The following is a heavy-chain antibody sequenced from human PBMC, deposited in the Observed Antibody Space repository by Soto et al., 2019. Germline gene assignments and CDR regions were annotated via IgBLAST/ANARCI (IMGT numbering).Heavy chain of an antibody. CDR3: AKMGPLTTVVTTAGTFDM. J-gene: IGHJ3*02. D-gene: IGHD4-17*01. CDR1: GFTFSSYA. CDR2: ISGSGGST. V-gene: IGHV3-23*01. Sequence: EVQLLESGGGLVQPGGSLRLSCAASGFTFSSYAMSWVRQAPGKGLEWVSTISGSGGSTYYADSVKGRFTISRDNSKNKLYLQMNSLRAEDTAVYYCAKMGPLTTVVTTAGTFDMWGQGTMVTVSS.